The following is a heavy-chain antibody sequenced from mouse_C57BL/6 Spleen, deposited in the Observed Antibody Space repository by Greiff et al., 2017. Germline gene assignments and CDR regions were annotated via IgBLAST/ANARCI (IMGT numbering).Heavy chain of an antibody. J-gene: IGHJ2*01. CDR3: ARGGTVVAPYFDY. CDR1: GYAFTNYL. V-gene: IGHV1-54*01. CDR2: INPGSGGT. Sequence: VQLQQSGAELVRPGTSVKVSCKASGYAFTNYLLEWVKQRPGQGLEWIGVINPGSGGTNYNEKFKGKATLTADKSSSTAYMQLSSLTSEDSAVYFCARGGTVVAPYFDYWGQGTTLTVSS. D-gene: IGHD1-1*01.